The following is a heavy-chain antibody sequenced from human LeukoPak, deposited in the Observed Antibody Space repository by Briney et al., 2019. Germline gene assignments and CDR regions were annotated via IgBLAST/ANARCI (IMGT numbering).Heavy chain of an antibody. D-gene: IGHD3-10*01. Sequence: SETLSLTCTVSGGSISSYYWSWIRQPAGKGLEWIGRIYTSGSTNYNPSLKSRVTISVDTSKNQFSLKLSSVTAADTAVYYCARGAMVRGASTKYYFDYWGQGTLVTVSS. J-gene: IGHJ4*02. CDR3: ARGAMVRGASTKYYFDY. CDR2: IYTSGST. CDR1: GGSISSYY. V-gene: IGHV4-4*07.